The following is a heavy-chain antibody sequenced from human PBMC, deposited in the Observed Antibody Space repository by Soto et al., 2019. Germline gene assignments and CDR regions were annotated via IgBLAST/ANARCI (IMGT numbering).Heavy chain of an antibody. Sequence: ALVKVSCKASGYTFTSYYMHWVRQAPGQGLEWMGIINPSGGSTSYAQKFQGRVTMTRDTSTSTVYMELSSLRSEDTAVYYCARDGGLGTRSFRHYGMDVWGQGTTVTVSS. D-gene: IGHD2-8*01. J-gene: IGHJ6*02. V-gene: IGHV1-46*01. CDR3: ARDGGLGTRSFRHYGMDV. CDR1: GYTFTSYY. CDR2: INPSGGST.